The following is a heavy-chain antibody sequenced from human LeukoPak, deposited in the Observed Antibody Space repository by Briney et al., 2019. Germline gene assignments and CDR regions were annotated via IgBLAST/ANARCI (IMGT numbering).Heavy chain of an antibody. D-gene: IGHD3-22*01. Sequence: GGSLRLSCAASGFTFSDYYMSWIRQAPGKGLEWVPYISSSGSTIYYADSVKGRFTISRDNAKNSLYLQMNSLRAEDTAVYYCARDFRLYYYDSSGYRSTVDYWGQGTLVTVSS. CDR2: ISSSGSTI. V-gene: IGHV3-11*04. J-gene: IGHJ4*02. CDR3: ARDFRLYYYDSSGYRSTVDY. CDR1: GFTFSDYY.